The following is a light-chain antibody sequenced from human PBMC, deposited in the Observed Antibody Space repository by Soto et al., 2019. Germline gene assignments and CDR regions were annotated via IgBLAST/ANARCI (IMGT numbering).Light chain of an antibody. CDR1: SSVVGLYNL. V-gene: IGLV2-23*02. Sequence: QSVLTQPASVSVSPGQSITISCTGTSSVVGLYNLVSWYQQLPGKAPKRIIYEVNERPSGISDRFSGSKSGNTASLTISGLQDEDEADYYCCSYVGSSILMFGGGTKVTVL. CDR2: EVN. CDR3: CSYVGSSILM. J-gene: IGLJ3*02.